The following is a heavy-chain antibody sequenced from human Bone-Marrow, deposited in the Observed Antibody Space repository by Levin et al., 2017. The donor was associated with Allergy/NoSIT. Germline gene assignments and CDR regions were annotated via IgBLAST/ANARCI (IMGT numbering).Heavy chain of an antibody. D-gene: IGHD1-14*01. Sequence: SGPTLVKPTQTLLLTCTFSEVSITTSGFRVSWIRQPPGKSLEWLARIDWDDDEFYSTSLRPRLTISKDTSKNQVVLTMTDMDPLDTATYYCARARESGIYDLWGQGTLVTVSS. CDR1: EVSITTSGFR. J-gene: IGHJ4*02. CDR2: IDWDDDE. CDR3: ARARESGIYDL. V-gene: IGHV2-70*04.